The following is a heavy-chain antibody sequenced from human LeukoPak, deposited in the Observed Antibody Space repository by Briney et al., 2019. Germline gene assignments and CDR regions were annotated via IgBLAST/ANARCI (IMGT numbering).Heavy chain of an antibody. D-gene: IGHD3-22*01. CDR1: GFTFSSYG. V-gene: IGHV3-30*18. CDR3: AKDAYDNSGYPPPGWFDP. J-gene: IGHJ5*02. Sequence: PGGSLRLSCAASGFTFSSYGMHWVRQAPGKGLEWVALISYDGSNKYYADSVKGRFTISRDNSKNMLYLQMNSLRAEDTAVYYCAKDAYDNSGYPPPGWFDPWGQGTLVTVSS. CDR2: ISYDGSNK.